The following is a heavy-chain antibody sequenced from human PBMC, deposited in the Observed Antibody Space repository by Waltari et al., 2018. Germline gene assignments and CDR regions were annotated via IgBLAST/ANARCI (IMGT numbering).Heavy chain of an antibody. V-gene: IGHV4-61*02. J-gene: IGHJ4*02. CDR3: ARDTGYSKSLCDH. CDR2: VFSNGSV. D-gene: IGHD4-4*01. Sequence: QVQLQESGPGLVKPSQTLSLTCTVSGGSLNRDSLFWSWIRQPAGKGLEWIGRVFSNGSVDYNPSLRSRVTISRDTSRNEFSLKLRSVTAADTAFYYCARDTGYSKSLCDHWGPGTQVIVSS. CDR1: GGSLNRDSLF.